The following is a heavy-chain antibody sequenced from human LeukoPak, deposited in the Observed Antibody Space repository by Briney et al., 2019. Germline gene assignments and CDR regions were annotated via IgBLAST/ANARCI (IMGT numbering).Heavy chain of an antibody. J-gene: IGHJ4*02. CDR3: ARGIESSRSVAIDL. D-gene: IGHD6-13*01. CDR2: ISGSGGST. Sequence: GGSLRLSCAASGFTFSSYAMSWVRQAPGKGLEWVSLISGSGGSTFYADSVKGRFTISRDNAKNTLYLQMNSLRVEDTALYYCARGIESSRSVAIDLWGQGTLVAVSS. V-gene: IGHV3-23*01. CDR1: GFTFSSYA.